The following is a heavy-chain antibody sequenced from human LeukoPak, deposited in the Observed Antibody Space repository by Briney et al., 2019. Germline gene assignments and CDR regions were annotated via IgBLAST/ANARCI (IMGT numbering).Heavy chain of an antibody. Sequence: GGSLRLSCAASVFTFSTYNMNWVRQAPGKGLEWVSSITSSSRYTFYADSVKGRFTISRDNAKNSLYLQMNSLRAEDSAVYYCARDGPSIAADFDCWGQGTLVTVSS. CDR1: VFTFSTYN. D-gene: IGHD6-6*01. CDR3: ARDGPSIAADFDC. CDR2: ITSSSRYT. J-gene: IGHJ4*02. V-gene: IGHV3-21*01.